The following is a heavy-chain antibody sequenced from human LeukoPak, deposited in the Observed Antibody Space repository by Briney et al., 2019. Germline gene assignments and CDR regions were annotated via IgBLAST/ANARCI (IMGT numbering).Heavy chain of an antibody. D-gene: IGHD6-19*01. J-gene: IGHJ4*02. CDR1: GGSISSYY. V-gene: IGHV3-9*03. CDR2: ISWNSGSI. Sequence: LSLTCTVSGGSISSYYWSWVRQAPGKGLEWVSGISWNSGSIGYADSVKGRFTISRDNAKNSLYLQMNSLRAEDMVLYYCAKDIGSGWYRGYFDYWGQGTLVTVSS. CDR3: AKDIGSGWYRGYFDY.